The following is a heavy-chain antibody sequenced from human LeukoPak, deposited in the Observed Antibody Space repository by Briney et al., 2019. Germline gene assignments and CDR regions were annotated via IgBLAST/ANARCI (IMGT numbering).Heavy chain of an antibody. D-gene: IGHD3-22*01. CDR1: GFTFSSHS. J-gene: IGHJ5*02. Sequence: GGSLRLSCAASGFTFSSHSMNWVRQAPGKGLEWVSSISSSSSYIYYADSVKGRFTISRDNAKNSLYLQMNSLRAEDTAVYYCARGGYRNWFDPWGQGTLVTVSS. V-gene: IGHV3-21*01. CDR3: ARGGYRNWFDP. CDR2: ISSSSSYI.